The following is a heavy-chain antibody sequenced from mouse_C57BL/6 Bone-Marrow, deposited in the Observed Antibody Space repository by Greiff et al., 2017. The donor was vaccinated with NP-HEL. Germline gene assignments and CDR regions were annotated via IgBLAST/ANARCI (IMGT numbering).Heavy chain of an antibody. CDR2: INPSSGYT. CDR1: GYTFTSYW. J-gene: IGHJ4*01. CDR3: TRACYSNYGMDY. Sequence: QVQLQQSGAELVKPGASVKLSCKASGYTFTSYWMHWVKQRPGQGLEWIGNINPSSGYTKYNQKFKDKATLTADKSSSTAYMQLSSLTYEDSADYCCTRACYSNYGMDYGGQGTSVTVSS. V-gene: IGHV1-7*01. D-gene: IGHD2-5*01.